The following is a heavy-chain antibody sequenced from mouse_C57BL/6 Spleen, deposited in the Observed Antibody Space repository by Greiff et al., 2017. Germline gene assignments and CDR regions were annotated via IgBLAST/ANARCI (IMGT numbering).Heavy chain of an antibody. CDR1: GYSITSGYY. J-gene: IGHJ4*01. V-gene: IGHV3-6*01. D-gene: IGHD2-5*01. Sequence: EVQLVESGPGLVKPSQSLSLTCSVTGYSITSGYYWNWIRQFPGNKLEWMGYISYDGSNNYNPSLKNRISITRDTSKDQFFLKLNSVTTEDTATYYCARGDYSNYDGYAMDYWGQGTSVTVSS. CDR2: ISYDGSN. CDR3: ARGDYSNYDGYAMDY.